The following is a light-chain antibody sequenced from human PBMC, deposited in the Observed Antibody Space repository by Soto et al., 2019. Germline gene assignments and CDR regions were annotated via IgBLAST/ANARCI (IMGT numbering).Light chain of an antibody. V-gene: IGLV2-23*01. Sequence: ALTQPASVSGSPGQSITISCTGTSSDVGNDNLVSWYQQHPGKAPRVIIYEGSKRPSGVSNRFSGSKSGNTASLTISGLQAEDEADYYCSSYAGNDILVFGGGTKVTVL. CDR1: SSDVGNDNL. CDR2: EGS. CDR3: SSYAGNDILV. J-gene: IGLJ2*01.